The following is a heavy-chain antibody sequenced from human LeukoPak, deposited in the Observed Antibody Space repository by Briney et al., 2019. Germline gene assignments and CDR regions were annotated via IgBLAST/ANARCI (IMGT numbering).Heavy chain of an antibody. CDR3: ARAPCVTTTCRPSNWFDP. V-gene: IGHV1-2*02. CDR2: INPISGGT. Sequence: ASVTVSCKASGYILNDYYVQWVRQAPAQGLGCMVCINPISGGTASAQKLHGGVTMTRDTSISTAYMDLSRLTSDDTAVYYCARAPCVTTTCRPSNWFDPWGQGALVTVSS. J-gene: IGHJ5*02. CDR1: GYILNDYY. D-gene: IGHD3-22*01.